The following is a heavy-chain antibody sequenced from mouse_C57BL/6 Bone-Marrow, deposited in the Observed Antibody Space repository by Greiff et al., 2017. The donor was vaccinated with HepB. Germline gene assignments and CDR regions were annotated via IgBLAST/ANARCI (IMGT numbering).Heavy chain of an antibody. D-gene: IGHD3-2*02. CDR2: ISDGGSYT. Sequence: EVKLQESGGGLVKPAESLKLSCAASGFSFSSYAMSWVRQTPEKGLEWVATISDGGSYTYYPDMVMGRFTIYSDNANNNLYLQMGHLKSEDTSIYDRARTDSSGPAWFAYWGQGTLFTVSA. V-gene: IGHV5-4*03. J-gene: IGHJ3*01. CDR3: ARTDSSGPAWFAY. CDR1: GFSFSSYA.